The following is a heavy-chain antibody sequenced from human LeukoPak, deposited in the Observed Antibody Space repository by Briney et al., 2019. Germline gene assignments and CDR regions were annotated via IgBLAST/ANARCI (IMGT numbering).Heavy chain of an antibody. Sequence: ASVKVSCKASGYTFTGYYMHWVRQAPGQGLEWMGRINPNSGGTNYAQKLQGRVTMTTDTSTSTAYMELRGLRSDDTAVYYCARTPTRLWYYYYYMDVWGKGTTVTVSS. CDR1: GYTFTGYY. J-gene: IGHJ6*03. CDR3: ARTPTRLWYYYYYMDV. CDR2: INPNSGGT. D-gene: IGHD3-16*01. V-gene: IGHV1-2*06.